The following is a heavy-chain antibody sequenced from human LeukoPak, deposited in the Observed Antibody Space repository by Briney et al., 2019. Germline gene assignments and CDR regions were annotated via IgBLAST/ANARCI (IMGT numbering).Heavy chain of an antibody. V-gene: IGHV4-34*01. J-gene: IGHJ4*02. D-gene: IGHD3-22*01. CDR1: GGSFSDYY. Sequence: SETLSLTCAVYGGSFSDYYWTWIRQPPGKGLEWVGEISHRGSANSHASLKSRVTISVDATKNQFSLEMRSVTAADTAVYCCARDGYYYDGSVYYGLDDWGQGILVTVSS. CDR3: ARDGYYYDGSVYYGLDD. CDR2: ISHRGSA.